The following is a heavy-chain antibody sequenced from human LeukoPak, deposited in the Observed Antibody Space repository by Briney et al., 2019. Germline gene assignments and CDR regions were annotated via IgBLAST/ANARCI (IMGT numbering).Heavy chain of an antibody. CDR1: GFTVSSNY. D-gene: IGHD3-22*01. CDR3: ARNLYYYDSSGYYYY. CDR2: IYSGGST. J-gene: IGHJ4*02. Sequence: GGSLRLSCAASGFTVSSNYMSWVRQAPGKGLEWVSVIYSGGSTYYGDSVKGRFTISRDNSKNTLYFQMNSLRAEDTAVYYCARNLYYYDSSGYYYYWGQGTLVSVSS. V-gene: IGHV3-53*01.